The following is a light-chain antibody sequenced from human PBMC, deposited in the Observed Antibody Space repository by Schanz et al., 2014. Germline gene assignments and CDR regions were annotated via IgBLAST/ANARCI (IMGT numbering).Light chain of an antibody. CDR2: AAS. Sequence: EILMTQSPATLSVSPGDRATLSCRASQSVSSNLAWYQHKPGQAPRLLIYAASTRATGVPARFSGSGSGTEFTLTISTLEPEDFAVYYCQQYNNWPPEYTFGQGTKLEIK. V-gene: IGKV3-15*01. CDR3: QQYNNWPPEYT. CDR1: QSVSSN. J-gene: IGKJ2*01.